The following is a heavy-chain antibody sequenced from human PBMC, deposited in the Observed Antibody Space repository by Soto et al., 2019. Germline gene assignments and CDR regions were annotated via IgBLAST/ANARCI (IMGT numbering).Heavy chain of an antibody. CDR3: ARTTAVPNTLRSRHYFDY. CDR1: GASVSDKTFY. Sequence: SETLSLTCSVSGASVSDKTFYWSWLRQSPGKGLEWIGYIYYSGTTNYNPSLKGRFTISVDTSKNQFSLRLNSVTAADTALYYCARTTAVPNTLRSRHYFDYWGQGMLVTVSS. D-gene: IGHD4-17*01. J-gene: IGHJ4*02. V-gene: IGHV4-61*01. CDR2: IYYSGTT.